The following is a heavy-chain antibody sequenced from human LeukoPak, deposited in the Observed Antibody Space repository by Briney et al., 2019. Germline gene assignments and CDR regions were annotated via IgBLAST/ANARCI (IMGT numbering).Heavy chain of an antibody. CDR1: GFRFSSYG. Sequence: GASVKVSCKASGFRFSSYGLSWVRQAPGQGLEWMGWFSEYNGNTDYAQKFQDRVTMTTDTSTGTAYMETRSLRSDDTAVYYCARRRFISGTSSSYFDLWGQGTLVTVSS. J-gene: IGHJ5*02. V-gene: IGHV1-18*01. D-gene: IGHD1-7*01. CDR3: ARRRFISGTSSSYFDL. CDR2: FSEYNGNT.